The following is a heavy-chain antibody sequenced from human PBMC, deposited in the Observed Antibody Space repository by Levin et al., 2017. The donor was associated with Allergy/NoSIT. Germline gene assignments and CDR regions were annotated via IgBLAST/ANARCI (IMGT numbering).Heavy chain of an antibody. CDR2: IKSKTDGGTT. CDR1: GFTFSNAW. J-gene: IGHJ3*02. D-gene: IGHD3-10*01. CDR3: TTDLITIGAFDI. V-gene: IGHV3-15*01. Sequence: LSLTCAASGFTFSNAWMSWVRQAPGKGLEWVGRIKSKTDGGTTDYAAPVKGRFTISRDDSKNTLYLQMNSLKTEDTAVYYCTTDLITIGAFDIWGQGTMVTVSS.